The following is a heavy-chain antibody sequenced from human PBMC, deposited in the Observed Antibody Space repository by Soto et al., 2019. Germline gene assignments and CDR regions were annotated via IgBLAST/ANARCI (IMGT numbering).Heavy chain of an antibody. D-gene: IGHD1-26*01. V-gene: IGHV3-48*03. CDR2: ITSGSSI. CDR1: GFTFSTFE. Sequence: PGGSLRLSCAGSGFTFSTFEMSWVRQAPGKGLEWISYITSGSSIYYADSVKGRFTISRDNAKNSVYLQMNSLRAEHTAIYYCARVMYATWSSFDYWGQGTLVTVSS. J-gene: IGHJ4*02. CDR3: ARVMYATWSSFDY.